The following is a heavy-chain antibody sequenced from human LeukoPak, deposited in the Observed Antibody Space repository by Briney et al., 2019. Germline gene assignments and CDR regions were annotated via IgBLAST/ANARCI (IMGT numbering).Heavy chain of an antibody. CDR2: INYAGST. CDR1: GGSFSGFY. D-gene: IGHD5-12*01. V-gene: IGHV4-34*01. J-gene: IGHJ4*02. CDR3: ARVSGYDWESFYDY. Sequence: SETLSLTCAVYGGSFSGFYWSWIRHVPGKGLEWIGEINYAGSTSYNPSLKSRVTISVDTSKNRFSLKLSSVTAADTAVYYCARVSGYDWESFYDYWGQGILVTVSS.